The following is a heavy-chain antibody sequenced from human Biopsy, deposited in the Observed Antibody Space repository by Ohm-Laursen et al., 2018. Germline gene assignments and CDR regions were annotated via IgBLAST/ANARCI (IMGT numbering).Heavy chain of an antibody. J-gene: IGHJ4*02. V-gene: IGHV1-69*06. CDR1: GGSFSDYG. CDR2: VIPISNTA. CDR3: ATLTEDYGASPDS. Sequence: SVKVSCKASGGSFSDYGLSWVRQAPGRGLEWMGRVIPISNTANYAQNFQDRLTTTADRSTNTAYMELNSLRSEDTAVYFCATLTEDYGASPDSWGQGTLVVVSS. D-gene: IGHD4-17*01.